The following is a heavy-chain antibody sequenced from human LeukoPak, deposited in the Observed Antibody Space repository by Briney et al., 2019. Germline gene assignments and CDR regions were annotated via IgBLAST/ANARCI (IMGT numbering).Heavy chain of an antibody. V-gene: IGHV3-9*01. D-gene: IGHD6-13*01. CDR2: ISWNSGSI. CDR1: GFTFDDYA. CDR3: AKGDRIAAAGRGDYYYYGMDV. J-gene: IGHJ6*02. Sequence: PGGSLRLSCAASGFTFDDYAMHWVRQAPGKGLEWVSGISWNSGSIGYADSVKGRFTISRDNAKNSLYLQMNSLRAEDTALYYCAKGDRIAAAGRGDYYYYGMDVWGQGTTVTVSS.